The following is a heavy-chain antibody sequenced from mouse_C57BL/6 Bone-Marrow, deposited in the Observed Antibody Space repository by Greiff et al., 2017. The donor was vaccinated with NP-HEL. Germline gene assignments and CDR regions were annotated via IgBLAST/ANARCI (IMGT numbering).Heavy chain of an antibody. CDR1: GFSLTSYG. CDR2: IWGVGST. D-gene: IGHD3-2*02. J-gene: IGHJ3*01. Sequence: QVQLQQSGPGLVAPSQSLSITCTVSGFSLTSYGVDWVRQSPGKGLEWLGVIWGVGSTNYNSALKSRLSISKDNSKSQVFLKMNSLQTDDTAMYYCASDRGSSGYLAYWGQGTLVTVSA. CDR3: ASDRGSSGYLAY. V-gene: IGHV2-6*01.